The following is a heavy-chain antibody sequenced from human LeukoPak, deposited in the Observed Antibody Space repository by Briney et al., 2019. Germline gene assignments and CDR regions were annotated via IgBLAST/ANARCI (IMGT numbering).Heavy chain of an antibody. Sequence: SQTLSLTCAISGDSVSSNSAAWNWIRQSPSRGLEWLGRTYYRSKWYNDYAVSVKSRITINPDTSKNQFSLQLSSVTPEDTAVYYCARGLWLPHLGGWFDPWGQGTLVTVSS. V-gene: IGHV6-1*01. CDR1: GDSVSSNSAA. CDR3: ARGLWLPHLGGWFDP. CDR2: TYYRSKWYN. J-gene: IGHJ5*02. D-gene: IGHD6-19*01.